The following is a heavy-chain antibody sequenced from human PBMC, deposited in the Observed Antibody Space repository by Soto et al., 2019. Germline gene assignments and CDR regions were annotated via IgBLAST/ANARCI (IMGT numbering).Heavy chain of an antibody. J-gene: IGHJ6*02. Sequence: PGGSLRLSCAASGFTVSSNYMSWVRQAPGKGLGWVSVIYSGGSTYYADSVKGRFTISRDNSKNTLYLQMNSLRAEDTAVYYCARDYYPMGSSWYRGYYYGMDVWGQGTTVTVSS. V-gene: IGHV3-66*01. CDR3: ARDYYPMGSSWYRGYYYGMDV. CDR1: GFTVSSNY. CDR2: IYSGGST. D-gene: IGHD6-13*01.